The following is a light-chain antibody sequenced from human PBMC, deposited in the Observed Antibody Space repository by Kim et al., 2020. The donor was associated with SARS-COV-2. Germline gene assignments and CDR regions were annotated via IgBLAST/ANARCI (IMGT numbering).Light chain of an antibody. V-gene: IGKV3-20*01. J-gene: IGKJ4*01. CDR1: QIVSTAY. CDR3: QQCQTTPLT. Sequence: SPGECATLSCRASQIVSTAYLVWYQQKVGQAPRLLLYATSSRANGVPDRFSGSGSETEFSLTISGLEPEDFAVYYCQQCQTTPLTFGGGTKVDIK. CDR2: ATS.